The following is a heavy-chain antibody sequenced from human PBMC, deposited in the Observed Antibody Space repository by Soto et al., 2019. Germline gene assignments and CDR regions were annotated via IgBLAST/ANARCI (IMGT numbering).Heavy chain of an antibody. D-gene: IGHD6-13*01. CDR1: GFTFSSYG. CDR3: AKESNAADPFDY. V-gene: IGHV3-30*18. Sequence: GGSLRLSCAASGFTFSSYGMHWVRQAPGKGLEWVAVISYDGSNKYYADSVKGRFTISRDNSKNTLYLQMNSLRAEDTAVYYCAKESNAADPFDYWGQGTLVTVSS. CDR2: ISYDGSNK. J-gene: IGHJ4*02.